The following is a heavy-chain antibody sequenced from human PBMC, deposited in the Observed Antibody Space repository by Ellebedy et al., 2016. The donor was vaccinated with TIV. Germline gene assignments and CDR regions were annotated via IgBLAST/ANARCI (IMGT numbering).Heavy chain of an antibody. D-gene: IGHD3-10*01. J-gene: IGHJ4*02. CDR3: ASRGVAVQGADY. CDR1: GFTFSSYG. V-gene: IGHV3-33*03. CDR2: IWFDGSHK. Sequence: PGGSLRLSCAASGFTFSSYGMHWVRQAPDKGLEWVAVIWFDGSHKYCVDSVKGRFTISRDNAKNTLYLQMNSLRAEDTAVYYCASRGVAVQGADYWGQGTLVTVSS.